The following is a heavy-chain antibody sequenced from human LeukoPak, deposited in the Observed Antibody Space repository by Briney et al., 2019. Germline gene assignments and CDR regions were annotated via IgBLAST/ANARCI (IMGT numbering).Heavy chain of an antibody. J-gene: IGHJ5*02. CDR1: GFTFSSYW. CDR3: AKGASGGFLEWFEA. V-gene: IGHV3-23*01. D-gene: IGHD3-3*01. CDR2: ISGSGDST. Sequence: GGSLRLSCAASGFTFSSYWMNWARQAPGKGLEWVSGISGSGDSTYYADSVKGRFTISRDNSKNMLYLQMNSLRAEDTAEYYCAKGASGGFLEWFEAWGQGTLVTVTS.